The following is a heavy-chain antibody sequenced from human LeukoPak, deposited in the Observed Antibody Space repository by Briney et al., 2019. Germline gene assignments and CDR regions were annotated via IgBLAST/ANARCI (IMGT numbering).Heavy chain of an antibody. CDR3: ARVGYFDSNLMDV. J-gene: IGHJ6*03. CDR1: GFSFSKFW. Sequence: PGGSLRLSCVASGFSFSKFWMSWVRQAPGKGLEWVANIKDDGREKYYVDSVKGRFTISRDNAKNSLYLQMTSLRVEDTAVYYCARVGYFDSNLMDVWGKGTTVTISS. D-gene: IGHD3-9*01. CDR2: IKDDGREK. V-gene: IGHV3-7*01.